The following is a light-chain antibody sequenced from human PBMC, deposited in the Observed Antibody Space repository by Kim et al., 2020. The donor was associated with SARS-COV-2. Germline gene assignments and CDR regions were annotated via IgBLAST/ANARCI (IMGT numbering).Light chain of an antibody. CDR2: GKN. CDR1: SLRSYC. V-gene: IGLV3-19*01. Sequence: SSELTQDPAVSVALGQTVRITCQGDSLRSYCASWYQQKPGQAPVLVIYGKNNRPSGIPDRFSGSSSGNTASLTITGAQAEDEADYYCNSRDSSGNHYVVFGGGTQLTVL. J-gene: IGLJ2*01. CDR3: NSRDSSGNHYVV.